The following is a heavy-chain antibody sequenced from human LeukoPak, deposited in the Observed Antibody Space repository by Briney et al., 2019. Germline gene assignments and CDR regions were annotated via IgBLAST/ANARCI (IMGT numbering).Heavy chain of an antibody. Sequence: GGSLRLSCAASGFTFSSYAMSWVRQAPGKGLEWVSAISGSGGSTYYADSVKGRLTISRDNSKNTLYLQMNSLRAEDTAVYYCAKGDGSITPAHIDYWGQGTLVTVSS. CDR2: ISGSGGST. CDR3: AKGDGSITPAHIDY. CDR1: GFTFSSYA. V-gene: IGHV3-23*01. D-gene: IGHD3-10*01. J-gene: IGHJ4*02.